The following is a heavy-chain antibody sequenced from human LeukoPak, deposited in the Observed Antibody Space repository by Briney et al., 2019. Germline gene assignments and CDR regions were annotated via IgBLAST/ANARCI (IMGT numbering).Heavy chain of an antibody. J-gene: IGHJ4*02. V-gene: IGHV3-66*01. Sequence: GGSLRLSCAASGFTVSSNYVSWVRQAPGKGLEWVSVIYSGGSTYYADSVKGRFTISRDNSKNTLYLQMNSLRAEDTAVYYCARISSTGLYFDYWGQGTLVTVSS. D-gene: IGHD6-13*01. CDR2: IYSGGST. CDR1: GFTVSSNY. CDR3: ARISSTGLYFDY.